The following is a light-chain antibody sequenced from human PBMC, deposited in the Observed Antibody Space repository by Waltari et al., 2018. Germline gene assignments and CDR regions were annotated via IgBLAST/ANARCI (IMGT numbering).Light chain of an antibody. J-gene: IGLJ1*01. Sequence: QSALTQPASVSGSPGQSITISCSGTDSDVGAYDFVSWYQQHPGKAPHLIIYEVSKRPAGISKRFSAAKSGNTASLTIAGLQAEDEADYYCSSYTTSSAPGVFGTGTRVTVL. CDR2: EVS. V-gene: IGLV2-14*01. CDR3: SSYTTSSAPGV. CDR1: DSDVGAYDF.